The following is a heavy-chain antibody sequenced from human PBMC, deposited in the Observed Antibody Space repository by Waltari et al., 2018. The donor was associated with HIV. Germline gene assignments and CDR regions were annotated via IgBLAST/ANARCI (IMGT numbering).Heavy chain of an antibody. J-gene: IGHJ4*02. D-gene: IGHD2-15*01. V-gene: IGHV3-48*01. CDR3: ARDRQFAFDY. Sequence: EVQLVESGGGLVQPGGSLRLSCAASGFPFRSSSVNWVRQAPGKGLEWVSYISSSGSALYYADSVKGRFSISRDNAKNSLYLQLNSLRGEDTAVYYCARDRQFAFDYWGQGTLVTVSS. CDR1: GFPFRSSS. CDR2: ISSSGSAL.